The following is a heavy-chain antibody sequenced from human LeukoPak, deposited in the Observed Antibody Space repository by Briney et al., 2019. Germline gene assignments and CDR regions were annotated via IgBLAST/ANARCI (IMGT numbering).Heavy chain of an antibody. CDR1: GFTFSSYD. J-gene: IGHJ6*02. D-gene: IGHD2-2*02. CDR2: IGTAGDA. Sequence: GGSLRLSCAASGFTFSSYDMHWVRQATGKGLEWVSAIGTAGDAYYPGSVKGRFTISRENAKNTLYLQMNSLRAEDTAVYYCAKALSSTSGYTNGMDVWGQGTTVTVSS. CDR3: AKALSSTSGYTNGMDV. V-gene: IGHV3-13*01.